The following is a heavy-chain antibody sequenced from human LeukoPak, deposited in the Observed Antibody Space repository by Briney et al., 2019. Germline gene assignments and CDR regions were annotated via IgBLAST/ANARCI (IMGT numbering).Heavy chain of an antibody. CDR3: ARVKYGITGTGYRPKPGARYFDY. CDR2: IYHSGST. V-gene: IGHV4-34*01. D-gene: IGHD1-20*01. J-gene: IGHJ4*03. Sequence: PWDTLSLTCAVYGGSFSGYYWSWIRQPPGKGLEWIGEIYHSGSTNYIPSLKSRVTISVDTSKNQFSLKLSSVTVADTAVYYCARVKYGITGTGYRPKPGARYFDYWGQGTMVTVSS. CDR1: GGSFSGYY.